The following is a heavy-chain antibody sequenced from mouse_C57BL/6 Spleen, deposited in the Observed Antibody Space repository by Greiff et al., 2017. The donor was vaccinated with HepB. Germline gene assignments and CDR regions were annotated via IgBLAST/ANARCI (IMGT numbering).Heavy chain of an antibody. V-gene: IGHV1-7*01. CDR1: GYTFTSYW. D-gene: IGHD2-4*01. J-gene: IGHJ3*01. Sequence: VQLQESGAELAKPGASVKLSCKASGYTFTSYWMHWVKQRPGKGLEWIGYINPSSGYTKYNQKFKDKATLTADKSSSTAYMQLSSLTYEDSAVYYCARVYYDYDVGFAYWGQGTLVTVSA. CDR2: INPSSGYT. CDR3: ARVYYDYDVGFAY.